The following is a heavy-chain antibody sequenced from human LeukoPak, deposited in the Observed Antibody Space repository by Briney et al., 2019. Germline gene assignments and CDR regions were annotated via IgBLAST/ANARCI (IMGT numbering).Heavy chain of an antibody. V-gene: IGHV4-39*01. D-gene: IGHD1-7*01. CDR2: IFYSGST. CDR1: GGSISTSNYY. Sequence: SETLSLTCTVSGGSISTSNYYWGWIRQPPGKGLEWIGNIFYSGSTYYSPSLKSRVTISLDTSRNQFSLKLNSVTAADTAVYYCAEHVRTRDWFDPWGQGTLVTVSS. CDR3: AEHVRTRDWFDP. J-gene: IGHJ5*02.